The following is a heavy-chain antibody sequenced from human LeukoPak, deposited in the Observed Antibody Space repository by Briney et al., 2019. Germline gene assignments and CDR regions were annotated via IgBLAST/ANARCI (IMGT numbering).Heavy chain of an antibody. CDR3: ARTRRDGYKDY. Sequence: GGSLRLSCAASGFIVSSTYISWVRQAPGRGLEWVSVIYSGGSTYYADFVKGRFTSSRDSSKNTLYLQMNSLRAEDTAVYYCARTRRDGYKDYWGQGTLVTVSS. CDR2: IYSGGST. V-gene: IGHV3-53*01. CDR1: GFIVSSTY. J-gene: IGHJ4*02. D-gene: IGHD5-24*01.